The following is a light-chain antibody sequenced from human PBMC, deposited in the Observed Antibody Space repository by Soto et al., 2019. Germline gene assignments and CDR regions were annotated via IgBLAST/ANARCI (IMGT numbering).Light chain of an antibody. CDR2: EVS. V-gene: IGLV2-8*01. Sequence: QSALTQPPSASGSPGQSVTISCTGTSSDVGGYNYVSWYQQHPAKAPKLMIDEVSKPPSGVADRFSGSKSGNAAPLIGCVLQDEDEAYYCWSSYAGRNNWVFGGGTKLTVL. CDR1: SSDVGGYNY. CDR3: SSYAGRNNWV. J-gene: IGLJ3*02.